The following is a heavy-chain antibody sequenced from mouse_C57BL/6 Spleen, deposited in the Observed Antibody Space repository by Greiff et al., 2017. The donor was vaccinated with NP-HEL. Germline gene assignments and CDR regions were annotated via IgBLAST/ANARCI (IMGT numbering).Heavy chain of an antibody. V-gene: IGHV5-17*01. D-gene: IGHD1-1*01. Sequence: EVQGVESGGGLVKPGGSLKLSCAASGFTFSDYGMHWVRQAPEKGLEWVAYISSGSSTIYYADTVKGRFTISRDNAKNTLFLQMTSLRSEDTAMYYCARDHYYGSRGDFDYWGQGTTLTVSS. CDR1: GFTFSDYG. J-gene: IGHJ2*01. CDR3: ARDHYYGSRGDFDY. CDR2: ISSGSSTI.